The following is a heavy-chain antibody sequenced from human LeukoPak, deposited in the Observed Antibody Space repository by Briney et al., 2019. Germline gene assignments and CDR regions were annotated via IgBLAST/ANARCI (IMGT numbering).Heavy chain of an antibody. CDR2: INSDGTRT. D-gene: IGHD2-15*01. CDR3: ARDRSRWSIAPDADV. Sequence: PGGSLRLSCVASGFAFNDYWMNWVRQVPGKGLMWVARINSDGTRTTYADPVKGRFTVSRDNAKNTLYLQMNSLKADDTAVYYCARDRSRWSIAPDADVWGQGTTVTVSS. CDR1: GFAFNDYW. J-gene: IGHJ6*02. V-gene: IGHV3-74*01.